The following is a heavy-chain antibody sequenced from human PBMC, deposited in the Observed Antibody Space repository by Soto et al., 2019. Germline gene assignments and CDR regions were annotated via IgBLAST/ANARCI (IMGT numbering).Heavy chain of an antibody. Sequence: PGGSLRLSCAASGFTFNSYAMNWVRQAPGKGLEWVAEISCSGIITYYAPSVMVRFTISSDSSKNTSHLPMSSPGAEDTATYSGAKPRSGLLSFGDFNYWCQGALVTDAS. V-gene: IGHV3-23*01. J-gene: IGHJ4*02. CDR1: GFTFNSYA. CDR3: AKPRSGLLSFGDFNY. CDR2: ISCSGIIT. D-gene: IGHD2-15*01.